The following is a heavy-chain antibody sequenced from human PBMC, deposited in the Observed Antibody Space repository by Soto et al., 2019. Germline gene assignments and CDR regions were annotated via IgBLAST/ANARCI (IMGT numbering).Heavy chain of an antibody. Sequence: QVQLVESGGGVVQPGRSLRLSCAASGFTFSSYGMHWVRQAPGKGLEWVAVISYDGSNKYYADSVKGRFIISRDNSKNTLYLQMNSLRAEDTAVYYCAKDGHVSFSDIVATGPNYYYYYMDVWGKGTTVTVSS. D-gene: IGHD5-12*01. J-gene: IGHJ6*03. V-gene: IGHV3-30*18. CDR1: GFTFSSYG. CDR3: AKDGHVSFSDIVATGPNYYYYYMDV. CDR2: ISYDGSNK.